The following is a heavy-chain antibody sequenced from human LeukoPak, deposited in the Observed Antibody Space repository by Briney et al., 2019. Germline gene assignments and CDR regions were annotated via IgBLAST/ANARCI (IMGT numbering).Heavy chain of an antibody. D-gene: IGHD6-13*01. CDR3: AAASPHRIAAGGEY. CDR2: INGDESST. Sequence: PGGSLRLSCAASGFTFSTYWMHWVRQAPGKGLVWVSRINGDESSTNYADFVKGRFTISRDNAKKTLYLQMNSLRAEDTAVYYCAAASPHRIAAGGEYWGQGTLVTVSS. J-gene: IGHJ4*02. V-gene: IGHV3-74*01. CDR1: GFTFSTYW.